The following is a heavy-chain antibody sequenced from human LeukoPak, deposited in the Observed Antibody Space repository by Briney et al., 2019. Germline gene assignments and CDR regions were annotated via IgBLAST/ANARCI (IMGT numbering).Heavy chain of an antibody. CDR3: AKSDTYRFDY. V-gene: IGHV3-48*02. CDR1: GFTFSSYS. Sequence: GGSLRLSCAASGFTFSSYSMNWVRQAPGKGLEWLSYISSSIIYYADSVKGRFTISRDNAKNSLYLQMNSLRDEDTAVYYCAKSDTYRFDYWGQGTLVTVSS. CDR2: ISSSII. D-gene: IGHD2-21*02. J-gene: IGHJ4*02.